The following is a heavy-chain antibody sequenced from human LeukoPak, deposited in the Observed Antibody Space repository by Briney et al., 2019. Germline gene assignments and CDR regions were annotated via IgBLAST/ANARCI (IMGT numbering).Heavy chain of an antibody. J-gene: IGHJ4*02. CDR2: FDPEDGET. CDR1: GYTLTELS. CDR3: ATDRHRIAAAGTAFDY. D-gene: IGHD6-13*01. Sequence: ASVKVSCKVSGYTLTELSMHWVRQAPGKGLEWMGGFDPEDGETIYAQKFQGRVTMTEDTSTDTAYMELSSLRSEDTAVYYCATDRHRIAAAGTAFDYWGQGTLVTVSS. V-gene: IGHV1-24*01.